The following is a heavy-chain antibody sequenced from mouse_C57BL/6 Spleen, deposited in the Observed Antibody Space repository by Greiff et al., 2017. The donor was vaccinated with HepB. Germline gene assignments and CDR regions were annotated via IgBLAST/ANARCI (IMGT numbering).Heavy chain of an antibody. D-gene: IGHD1-1*01. CDR1: GFNIKDDY. Sequence: EVQLQESGAELVRPGASVKLSCTASGFNIKDDYMHWVKQRPEQGLEWIGWIDPENGDTEYASKFQGEATITADTSSNTAYLQLSSLTSEDTAVYYCTTSGYYGSKGYFDVWGTGTTVTVSS. V-gene: IGHV14-4*01. CDR3: TTSGYYGSKGYFDV. J-gene: IGHJ1*03. CDR2: IDPENGDT.